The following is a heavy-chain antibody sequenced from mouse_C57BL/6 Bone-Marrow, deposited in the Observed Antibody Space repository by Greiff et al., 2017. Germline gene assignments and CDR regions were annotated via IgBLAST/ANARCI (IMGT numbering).Heavy chain of an antibody. CDR2: ISDGGSYT. J-gene: IGHJ4*01. CDR1: GFTFSSYA. Sequence: EVQLQESGGGLVKPGGSLKLSCAASGFTFSSYAMSWVRQTPEKRLEWVATISDGGSYTYSPDNVKGRFTISRDNAKNNLYLQMGHLKSEDTAMYYCARERYDYYAMDYWGQGTSVTVSS. V-gene: IGHV5-4*01. D-gene: IGHD2-10*02. CDR3: ARERYDYYAMDY.